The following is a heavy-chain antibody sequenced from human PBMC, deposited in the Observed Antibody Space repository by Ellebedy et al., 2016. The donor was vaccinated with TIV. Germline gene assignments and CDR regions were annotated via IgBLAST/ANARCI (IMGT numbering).Heavy chain of an antibody. CDR2: LYYSGST. V-gene: IGHV4-39*01. D-gene: IGHD6-13*01. Sequence: MPSETLSLTCTVSGGSISSRSYYWGWIRQPPGKGLEWIGSLYYSGSTYYNPSLKSRVTISVDTSKNQFSLKLSSVTAADTAVYYCARHPDGSNWYMVWWFDPWGQGTLVTVSS. CDR3: ARHPDGSNWYMVWWFDP. CDR1: GGSISSRSYY. J-gene: IGHJ5*02.